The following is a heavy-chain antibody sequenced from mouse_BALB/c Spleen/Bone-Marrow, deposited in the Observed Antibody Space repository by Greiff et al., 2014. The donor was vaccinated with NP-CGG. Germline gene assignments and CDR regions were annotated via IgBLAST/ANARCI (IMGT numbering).Heavy chain of an antibody. CDR2: LNPGSGGT. CDR3: ARDGNWFPY. Sequence: QVQLKQSGAELVRPGTSVKVSCKASGYAFTNYFIEWVKQRPGQGLEWIGVLNPGSGGTNYNKKFKGKATLTADKSSSTAYMQLSSLTSDDSAVYFRARDGNWFPYWGQGTLVTVSA. CDR1: GYAFTNYF. V-gene: IGHV1-54*01. J-gene: IGHJ3*01. D-gene: IGHD2-1*01.